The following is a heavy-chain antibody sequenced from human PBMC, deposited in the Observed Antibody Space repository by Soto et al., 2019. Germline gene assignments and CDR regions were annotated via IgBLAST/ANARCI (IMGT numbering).Heavy chain of an antibody. CDR1: GFTFSSYA. Sequence: GGSLRLSCAASGFTFSSYAMSWVRQAPGKGLEWVSAISGSGGSTYYADSVKGRFTISRDNSKNTLYLQVNSLRAEDTAVYYCAKTSSGYPDYYYGMDCWGQGTTVTVSS. D-gene: IGHD3-22*01. CDR2: ISGSGGST. V-gene: IGHV3-23*01. CDR3: AKTSSGYPDYYYGMDC. J-gene: IGHJ6*02.